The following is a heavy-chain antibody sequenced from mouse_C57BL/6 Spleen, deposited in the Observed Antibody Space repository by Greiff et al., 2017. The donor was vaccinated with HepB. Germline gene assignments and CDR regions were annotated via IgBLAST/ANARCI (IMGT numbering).Heavy chain of an antibody. CDR3: ARARYGSSYWYFDV. Sequence: QVQLKQSGSELRSPGSSVKLSCKDFDSEVFPIAYMSWVRQKPGHGFEWIGGILPSIGRTIYGEKFEDKATLDADTLSNTAYLELNSLTSEDSAIYYCARARYGSSYWYFDVWGTGTTVTVSS. J-gene: IGHJ1*03. CDR2: ILPSIGRT. CDR1: DSEVFPIAY. V-gene: IGHV15-2*01. D-gene: IGHD1-1*01.